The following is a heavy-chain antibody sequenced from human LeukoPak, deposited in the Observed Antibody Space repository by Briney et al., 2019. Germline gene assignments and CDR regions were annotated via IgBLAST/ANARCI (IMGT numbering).Heavy chain of an antibody. CDR1: GYTFTGYY. V-gene: IGHV1-2*02. CDR2: INPNSGGT. CDR3: ANVPEQDDAFDI. D-gene: IGHD1/OR15-1a*01. J-gene: IGHJ3*02. Sequence: ASVPVSCKASGYTFTGYYMHWVRQAPGQGLEWMGWINPNSGGTNETRSFHSTVTMTRDTSIRTAYMELSRLRSDDTAVYVCANVPEQDDAFDIGGQGTMVTFSS.